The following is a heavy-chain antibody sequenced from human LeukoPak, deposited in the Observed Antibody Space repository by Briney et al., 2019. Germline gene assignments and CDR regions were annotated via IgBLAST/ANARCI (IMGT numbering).Heavy chain of an antibody. J-gene: IGHJ5*02. CDR1: GFTFSSYW. CDR2: ISSSSSTI. CDR3: ASTLGLSSFNWFDP. V-gene: IGHV3-48*01. Sequence: GGSLRLSCAASGFTFSSYWMNWVRQAPGKGLEWVSYISSSSSTIYYADSVKGRFTISRDNAKKSLYLQMNSLRAEDTAVYYCASTLGLSSFNWFDPWGQGTLVTVSS. D-gene: IGHD6-6*01.